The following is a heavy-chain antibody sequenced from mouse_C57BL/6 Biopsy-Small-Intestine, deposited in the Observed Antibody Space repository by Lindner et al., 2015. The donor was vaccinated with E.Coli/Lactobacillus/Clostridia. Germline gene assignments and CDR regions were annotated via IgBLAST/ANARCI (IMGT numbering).Heavy chain of an antibody. CDR2: ISSGSSTI. V-gene: IGHV5-17*01. D-gene: IGHD1-1*01. Sequence: VQLQESGGGLVKPGGSLKLSCAASGFTFSDYGMHWVRQTPDKGLEWVAYISSGSSTIYYADTVKGRFTISRDNAKNTLFLQMTSLRSEDTAMYYCARPYYYYFDYWGQGTTLTVSS. CDR1: GFTFSDYG. J-gene: IGHJ2*01. CDR3: ARPYYYYFDY.